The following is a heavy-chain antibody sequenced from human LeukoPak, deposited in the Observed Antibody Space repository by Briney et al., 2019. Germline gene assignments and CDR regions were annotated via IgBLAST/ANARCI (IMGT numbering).Heavy chain of an antibody. D-gene: IGHD2-8*01. V-gene: IGHV5-51*01. CDR2: IYPCDSDT. CDR3: ARHHNGLTDY. Sequence: RGESLKISCKCSGYSFTSYWIGWVRQMPGKGLEWMGIIYPCDSDTRYSPSFQGQVTISADNSISTAYLQWSSLKASDTAMYYCARHHNGLTDYWGQGTLVTVSS. J-gene: IGHJ4*02. CDR1: GYSFTSYW.